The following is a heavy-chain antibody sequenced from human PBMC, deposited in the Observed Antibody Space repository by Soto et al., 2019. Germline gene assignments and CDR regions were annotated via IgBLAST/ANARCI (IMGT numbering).Heavy chain of an antibody. CDR2: NYYSGST. J-gene: IGHJ4*02. CDR1: GGSIRFYY. V-gene: IGHV4-59*01. Sequence: QVQLQESGPGLVKPSETLSLTCTVSGGSIRFYYWSWIRQPPGKGLEWIGYNYYSGSTNYNPSLKTRVTISVDTSKTQFSLKLSSVTAADTAVYYCARNYGAYADYLAQGTLVTVSS. CDR3: ARNYGAYADY. D-gene: IGHD4-17*01.